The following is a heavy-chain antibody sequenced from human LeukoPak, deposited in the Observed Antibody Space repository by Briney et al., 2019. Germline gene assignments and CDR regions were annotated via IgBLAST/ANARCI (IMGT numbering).Heavy chain of an antibody. D-gene: IGHD6-13*01. J-gene: IGHJ4*02. Sequence: GGSLRLSCAASGFTFSSYAMSWVRQAPGKGPEWVSGISGSGGSTYYGDSVKGRFTISRDNSKNTLYLQMNSLRAEDTAVYYCAKNLREQQPDSYFDYWGQGTLVTVSS. V-gene: IGHV3-23*01. CDR1: GFTFSSYA. CDR3: AKNLREQQPDSYFDY. CDR2: ISGSGGST.